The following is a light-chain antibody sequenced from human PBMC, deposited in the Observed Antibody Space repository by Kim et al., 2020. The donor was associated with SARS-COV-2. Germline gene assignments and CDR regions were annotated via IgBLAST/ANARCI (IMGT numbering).Light chain of an antibody. Sequence: APGERATLSCGASQSVSHFAWYQQKPGQTTKPLIYDSSTRATGIPARFSGSGSGTDFTLTISSLEPEDFAVYFCQQRSNWPPELTFGQGTRLEIK. V-gene: IGKV3-11*01. CDR2: DSS. CDR3: QQRSNWPPELT. CDR1: QSVSH. J-gene: IGKJ5*01.